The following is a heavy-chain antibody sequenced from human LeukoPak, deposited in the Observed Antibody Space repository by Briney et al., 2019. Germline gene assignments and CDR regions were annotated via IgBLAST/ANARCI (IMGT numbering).Heavy chain of an antibody. CDR1: GYTFGDYG. V-gene: IGHV3-20*04. CDR3: ARDLLPTYSSSWYFDY. CDR2: TNRRGDIT. J-gene: IGHJ4*02. D-gene: IGHD6-13*01. Sequence: GGSLRLSCAASGYTFGDYGMSWVRQVPGKGLEWVSGTNRRGDITGYADFVKGRFTISRDNSKNTLYLQMNSLRAEDTAVYYCARDLLPTYSSSWYFDYWGQGTLVTVSS.